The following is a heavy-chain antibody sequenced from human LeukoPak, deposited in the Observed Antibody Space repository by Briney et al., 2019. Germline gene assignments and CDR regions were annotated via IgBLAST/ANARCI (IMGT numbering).Heavy chain of an antibody. Sequence: NPSETLSLTCTVSGGSISSYYWSWIRQPPGKGLEWIGYIYYSGSTNYNPSLKSRVTISVDTSKNQFSLKLTSVTAADTAVYYCARDGIQQVNGALDIWGQGTMVTVSS. V-gene: IGHV4-59*12. D-gene: IGHD5-18*01. CDR1: GGSISSYY. CDR2: IYYSGST. CDR3: ARDGIQQVNGALDI. J-gene: IGHJ3*02.